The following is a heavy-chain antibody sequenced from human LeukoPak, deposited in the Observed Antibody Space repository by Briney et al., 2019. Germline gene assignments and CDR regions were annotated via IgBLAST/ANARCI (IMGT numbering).Heavy chain of an antibody. CDR2: INPNSGGT. J-gene: IGHJ4*02. V-gene: IGHV1-2*02. CDR3: ARDLEGYCSGGTCYFDY. Sequence: ASVKVSCKASGYTFTGYYMHWVRQAPGQGREWMGWINPNSGGTNYAQKFQGRVTMIRDTSISTAYMELSRLRSDDTAVYYCARDLEGYCSGGTCYFDYWGQGTLVTVSS. CDR1: GYTFTGYY. D-gene: IGHD2-15*01.